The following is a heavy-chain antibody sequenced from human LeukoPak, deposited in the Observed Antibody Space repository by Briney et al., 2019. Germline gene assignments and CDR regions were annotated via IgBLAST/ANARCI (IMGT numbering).Heavy chain of an antibody. V-gene: IGHV3-23*01. Sequence: GGSLRLSCAASGFTFSSYAMSWVRQAPGKGLEWVSAISGSGGITSYADSVKGRFTISRDNSKNTLYLQMNSLRAEDTAVYYCAKASAMIVVVSKHFDYWGQGTLVTVSS. J-gene: IGHJ4*02. CDR2: ISGSGGIT. CDR3: AKASAMIVVVSKHFDY. D-gene: IGHD3-22*01. CDR1: GFTFSSYA.